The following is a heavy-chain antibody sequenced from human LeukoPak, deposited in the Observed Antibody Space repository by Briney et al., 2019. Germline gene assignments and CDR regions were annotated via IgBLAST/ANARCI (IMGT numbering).Heavy chain of an antibody. CDR2: IYYSGRT. J-gene: IGHJ4*02. Sequence: PSETLSLTCTVSGGSISNYYWSWIRQPPGKGLEWIGYIYYSGRTNYNPSLKSRVTISVDSSKNQFSLKLSSVAAADTAVYYCARDLRGYSYGLMGYWGQGTLVTVSS. CDR1: GGSISNYY. CDR3: ARDLRGYSYGLMGY. V-gene: IGHV4-59*12. D-gene: IGHD5-18*01.